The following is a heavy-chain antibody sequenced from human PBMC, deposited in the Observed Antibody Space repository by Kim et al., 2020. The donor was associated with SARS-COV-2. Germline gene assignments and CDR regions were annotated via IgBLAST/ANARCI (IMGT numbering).Heavy chain of an antibody. CDR1: GFSFTSYD. CDR2: ISYDGSDK. CDR3: ARDRPLAGAGGATDY. Sequence: GGSLRLSCAASGFSFTSYDMHWVRQAPGKGLEWVALISYDGSDKHYTDSIRGRFTISRDNSNNALYLQMNSLRAEDTAVYYCARDRPLAGAGGATDYWGQGTL. J-gene: IGHJ4*02. D-gene: IGHD6-19*01. V-gene: IGHV3-33*05.